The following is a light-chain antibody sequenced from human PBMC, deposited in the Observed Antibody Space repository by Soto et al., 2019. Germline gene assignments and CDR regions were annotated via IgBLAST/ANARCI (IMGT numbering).Light chain of an antibody. J-gene: IGLJ2*01. Sequence: QLVLTQPPSVSGAPGQRVTISCTGSTSNIGAGYDVHWYQQVPGTAPKLLIYDNINRPSGVPDRFSGSKSGTSASLAITGLQAEDEADYYCQSYDDSLSGSRVFGGGTKVTVL. V-gene: IGLV1-40*01. CDR2: DNI. CDR1: TSNIGAGYD. CDR3: QSYDDSLSGSRV.